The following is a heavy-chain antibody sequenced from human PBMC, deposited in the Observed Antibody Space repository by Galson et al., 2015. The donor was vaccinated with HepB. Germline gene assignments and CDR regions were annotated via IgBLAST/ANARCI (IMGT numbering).Heavy chain of an antibody. CDR2: IYYSGST. D-gene: IGHD6-13*01. V-gene: IGHV4-39*01. CDR3: ARHRVRAAAGRGWGY. CDR1: GGSISSSSYY. Sequence: ETLSLTCTVSGGSISSSSYYWGWIRQPPGKGLEWIGSIYYSGSTYYNPSLKSRVTISVDTSKNQFSLKLSSVTAADTAVYYCARHRVRAAAGRGWGYWGQGTLVTVSS. J-gene: IGHJ4*02.